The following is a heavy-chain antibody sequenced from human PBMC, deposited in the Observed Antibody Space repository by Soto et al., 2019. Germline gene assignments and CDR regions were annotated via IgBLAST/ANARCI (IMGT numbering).Heavy chain of an antibody. Sequence: XXSLRLRYSASGVSMNDYTVCWVLLAPGKGLQWVATIFSGGVTTRYADSVTGRFSLSRDNSQNMMSLQMNSLRVEDTALYYCARDRQPDGIWTFDYWGRGTLVTVSS. CDR1: GVSMNDYT. CDR3: ARDRQPDGIWTFDY. V-gene: IGHV3-23*01. J-gene: IGHJ4*02. D-gene: IGHD1-1*01. CDR2: IFSGGVTT.